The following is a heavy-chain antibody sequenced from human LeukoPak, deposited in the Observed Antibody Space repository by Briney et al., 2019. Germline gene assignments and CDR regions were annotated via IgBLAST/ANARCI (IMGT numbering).Heavy chain of an antibody. CDR3: ARTSGSYDYYMDV. Sequence: ASVKASCKASGYTFTSYGISWVRQAPGQGLEWMGWISAYNGNTNYAQKLQGRVTMTTDASTSTAYMELRSLRSDDTAVYYCARTSGSYDYYMDVWGKGTTVSVSS. V-gene: IGHV1-18*01. CDR2: ISAYNGNT. CDR1: GYTFTSYG. J-gene: IGHJ6*03. D-gene: IGHD1-26*01.